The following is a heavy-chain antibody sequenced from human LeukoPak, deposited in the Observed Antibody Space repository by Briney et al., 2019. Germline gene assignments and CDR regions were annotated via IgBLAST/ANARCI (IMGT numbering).Heavy chain of an antibody. CDR1: GFTFSSYS. V-gene: IGHV3-30*03. Sequence: GGSLRLSCAASGFTFSSYSMHWVRQAPGKGLEWVAVISYDGSNKYYADSVKGRFSISRDKNTLYLQMSSLRDEDTAVYYCAGVSESGWYYFDYWGQGTLVTVSS. CDR3: AGVSESGWYYFDY. D-gene: IGHD6-19*01. J-gene: IGHJ4*02. CDR2: ISYDGSNK.